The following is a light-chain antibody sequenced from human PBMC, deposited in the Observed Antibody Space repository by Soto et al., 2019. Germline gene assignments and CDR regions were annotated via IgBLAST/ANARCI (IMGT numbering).Light chain of an antibody. Sequence: QSALTRPPSASGSPGQSVTISCTGTSSDVGGYNYVSWYQQHPGKAPKLMIYDVTEQPSGVPDRFSGSKSGNTASLTVSGLQAEDEADYYCSSYAGSNNLVVFGGGTKLTVL. V-gene: IGLV2-8*01. J-gene: IGLJ2*01. CDR2: DVT. CDR3: SSYAGSNNLVV. CDR1: SSDVGGYNY.